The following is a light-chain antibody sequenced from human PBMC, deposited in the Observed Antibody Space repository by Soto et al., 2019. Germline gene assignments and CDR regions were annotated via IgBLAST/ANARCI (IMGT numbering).Light chain of an antibody. CDR2: VAS. Sequence: AIRMTQSPSSLSASPGDRVTITCRASQDVSSYLAWYQQKPGKAPNLLIYVASTLQSGVPSRFSGSGSGTDFTLTISRLQSKDFATYYCQQYYEFPLTFGGGTKVQIK. V-gene: IGKV1-8*01. J-gene: IGKJ4*01. CDR3: QQYYEFPLT. CDR1: QDVSSY.